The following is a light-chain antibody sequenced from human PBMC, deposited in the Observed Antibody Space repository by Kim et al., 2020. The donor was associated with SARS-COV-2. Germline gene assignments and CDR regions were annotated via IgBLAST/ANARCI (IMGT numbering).Light chain of an antibody. V-gene: IGLV2-8*01. CDR1: SSDVGGYNY. Sequence: QSALTQPPSASGSPGQSVTISCTGTSSDVGGYNYVSWYQQHPGKAPKLMIYEVTKRPSGVPDRFSGSKSGNTASLTVSGLQAEDEADYYCSSYAASNSLLFGGGTQLTVL. CDR2: EVT. CDR3: SSYAASNSLL. J-gene: IGLJ3*02.